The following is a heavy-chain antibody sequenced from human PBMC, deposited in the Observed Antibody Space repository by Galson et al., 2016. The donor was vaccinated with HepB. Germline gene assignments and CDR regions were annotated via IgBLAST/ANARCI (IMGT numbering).Heavy chain of an antibody. D-gene: IGHD6-13*01. CDR1: GFTFKSYG. J-gene: IGHJ4*02. CDR2: ISNDGSQT. CDR3: VKQSSRDKDFDC. Sequence: SLRLSCAGSGFTFKSYGMHWVRQAPGKGLQWVAMISNDGSQTYFTDAVKGRFTISRDNSKYMLYLQMNKLRAEDTALYYCVKQSSRDKDFDCWGQGTLVTVSS. V-gene: IGHV3-30*18.